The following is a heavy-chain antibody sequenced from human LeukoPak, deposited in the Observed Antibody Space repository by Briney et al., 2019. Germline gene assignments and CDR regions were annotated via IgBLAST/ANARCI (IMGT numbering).Heavy chain of an antibody. J-gene: IGHJ4*02. CDR3: AKGPNYVWGSFDY. CDR2: ISWNSGSI. Sequence: PGGSLRLSCAASGFTFDDYAMHWVRQAPGKGLEWASGISWNSGSIGYADSVKGRFTISRDNAKNSLYLQMNSLRAEDTALYYCAKGPNYVWGSFDYWGQGTLVTVSS. CDR1: GFTFDDYA. D-gene: IGHD3-16*01. V-gene: IGHV3-9*01.